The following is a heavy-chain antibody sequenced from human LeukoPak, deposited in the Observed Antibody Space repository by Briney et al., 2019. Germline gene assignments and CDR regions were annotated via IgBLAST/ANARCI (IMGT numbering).Heavy chain of an antibody. D-gene: IGHD2-2*02. Sequence: PSETLSLTCTVSGGSISNKYWSWIRQPPGKGLEWIGYIYYSGSTNYNPSLKSRVTISVDTSKNQFSLKLSSVTAADTAVYYCARDGGYCSSTSCYSYYYYMDVWGKGTTVTISS. CDR1: GGSISNKY. CDR2: IYYSGST. CDR3: ARDGGYCSSTSCYSYYYYMDV. V-gene: IGHV4-59*12. J-gene: IGHJ6*03.